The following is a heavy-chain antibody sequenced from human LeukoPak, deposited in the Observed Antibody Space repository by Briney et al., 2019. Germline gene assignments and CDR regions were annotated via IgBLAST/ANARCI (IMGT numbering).Heavy chain of an antibody. CDR3: TIIPNVILFTHYFEY. J-gene: IGHJ4*02. D-gene: IGHD2-21*01. CDR2: IIPFLGTT. V-gene: IGHV1-69*11. CDR1: GGVFTTYA. Sequence: GSSVKVSCKASGGVFTTYAISWVRQALGQGLEWMGSIIPFLGTTNYAQKFQGRVTITADEPTRTAYMELTYVRSDDTAVYYCTIIPNVILFTHYFEYWGQGTLVTVSS.